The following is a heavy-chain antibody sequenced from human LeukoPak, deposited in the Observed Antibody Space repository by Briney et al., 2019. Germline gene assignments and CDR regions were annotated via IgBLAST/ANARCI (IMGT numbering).Heavy chain of an antibody. CDR1: GYTFTSYA. D-gene: IGHD3-9*01. Sequence: ASVKVSCKASGYTFTSYAMHWVHQAPGQRLEWMGWINAGNGNTKYSQKFQGRVTITRDTSASTAYMELSSLRSEDTAVYYCATERSNYYDILTGYGRYYYYGMDVWGQGTTVTVSS. J-gene: IGHJ6*02. CDR3: ATERSNYYDILTGYGRYYYYGMDV. CDR2: INAGNGNT. V-gene: IGHV1-3*01.